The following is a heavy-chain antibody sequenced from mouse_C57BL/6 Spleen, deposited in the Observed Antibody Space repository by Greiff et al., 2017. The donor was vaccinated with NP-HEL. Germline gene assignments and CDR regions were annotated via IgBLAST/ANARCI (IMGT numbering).Heavy chain of an antibody. D-gene: IGHD3-2*02. CDR3: ARRGSSGFLDAMDY. CDR2: IYPGDGDT. V-gene: IGHV1-82*01. Sequence: VQLQQSEPELVKPGASVKISCKASGYAFSSSWMNWVKQRPGKGLEWIGRIYPGDGDTNYNGKFKGKATLTADKSSSTAYMQLSSLTSEDSAVYFCARRGSSGFLDAMDYWGQGTSVTVSS. J-gene: IGHJ4*01. CDR1: GYAFSSSW.